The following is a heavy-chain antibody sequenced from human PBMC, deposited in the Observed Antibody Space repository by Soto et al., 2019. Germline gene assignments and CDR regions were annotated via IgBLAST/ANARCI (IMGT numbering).Heavy chain of an antibody. Sequence: GGSLRLSCAASGFTFSSYAMHWVRQAPGKGLEWVAVISYSGSNKYYADSVKGRFTISRDNSKNTLYLQMNSLRAEDTAVYYCAKEGYDSSDYSAFDYWGQGTLVTVSS. V-gene: IGHV3-30-3*01. D-gene: IGHD3-22*01. CDR1: GFTFSSYA. CDR3: AKEGYDSSDYSAFDY. J-gene: IGHJ4*02. CDR2: ISYSGSNK.